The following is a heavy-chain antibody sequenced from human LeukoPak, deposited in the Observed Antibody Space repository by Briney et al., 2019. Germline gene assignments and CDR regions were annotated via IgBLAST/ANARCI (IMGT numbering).Heavy chain of an antibody. Sequence: VASVKVSCKASGYTFTSYGISWVRQAPGQGLEWMGWISAYNGNTNYVQKLQGRVTMTTDTSTSTAYMELRSLRSDDTAVYYCARPGGLGYCSGGSCYGTGGNWFDLWGQGTLVTVSS. CDR2: ISAYNGNT. J-gene: IGHJ5*02. CDR1: GYTFTSYG. D-gene: IGHD2-15*01. CDR3: ARPGGLGYCSGGSCYGTGGNWFDL. V-gene: IGHV1-18*01.